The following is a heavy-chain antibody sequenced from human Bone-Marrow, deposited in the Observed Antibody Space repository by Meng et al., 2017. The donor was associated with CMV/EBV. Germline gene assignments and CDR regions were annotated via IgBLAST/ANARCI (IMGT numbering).Heavy chain of an antibody. CDR1: GGSISSGGYY. V-gene: IGHV4-31*03. Sequence: SETLSLTCTVSGGSISSGGYYWSWIRQHPGKGLEWIGYIYYSGSTYYNPSLKSRVTISVDTSKNQFSLKLSSVTAADTAVYYCARGRGYANNFDYWGQGTRVTVSS. CDR3: ARGRGYANNFDY. D-gene: IGHD6-25*01. CDR2: IYYSGST. J-gene: IGHJ4*02.